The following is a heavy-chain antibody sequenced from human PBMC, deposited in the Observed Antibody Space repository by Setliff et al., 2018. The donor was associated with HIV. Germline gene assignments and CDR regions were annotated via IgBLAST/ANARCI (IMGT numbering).Heavy chain of an antibody. CDR2: FYTSGGT. Sequence: SETLSLTCTVSGGSISSGAYYWSWLRQPDGKGLEWIGRFYTSGGTKYNPSLKSRITISVDTSKKQFPLKLTSVTAADTAVYYCARGRVEAGRPPGETGLAYYYHGMDVWGQGTTVTVS. J-gene: IGHJ6*02. V-gene: IGHV4-61*02. CDR3: ARGRVEAGRPPGETGLAYYYHGMDV. CDR1: GGSISSGAYY. D-gene: IGHD6-6*01.